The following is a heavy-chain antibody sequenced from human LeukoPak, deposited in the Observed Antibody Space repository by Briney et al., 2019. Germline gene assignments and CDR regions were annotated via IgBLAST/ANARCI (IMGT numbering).Heavy chain of an antibody. Sequence: GGSLRLSCAASGFSFSSNSMSWVRQAPGKGLECVSSISSSSSYIHYADSVKGRFPISRDIPKNSLYLQMNSLRAEDTAVYYCARGAEYCSSTSCYIVYWGQGTLVTVSS. CDR2: ISSSSSYI. CDR1: GFSFSSNS. D-gene: IGHD2-2*02. J-gene: IGHJ4*02. CDR3: ARGAEYCSSTSCYIVY. V-gene: IGHV3-21*01.